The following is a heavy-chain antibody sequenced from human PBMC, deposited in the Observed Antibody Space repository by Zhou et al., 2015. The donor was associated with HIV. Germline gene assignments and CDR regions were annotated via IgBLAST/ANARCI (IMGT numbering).Heavy chain of an antibody. J-gene: IGHJ5*02. V-gene: IGHV1-46*01. CDR2: ITPSDGYT. D-gene: IGHD3-22*01. CDR1: GYILTNYY. CDR3: ARGYYPSSGWFDP. Sequence: QVQLMQSGAEVKKPGASVKVSCQASGYILTNYYIHWLRQAPGQGLEWMGIITPSDGYTDYAQKFQGRVTITADKSTSTAYMELSSLRSEDTAVYYCARGYYPSSGWFDPWGQGTLVTVSS.